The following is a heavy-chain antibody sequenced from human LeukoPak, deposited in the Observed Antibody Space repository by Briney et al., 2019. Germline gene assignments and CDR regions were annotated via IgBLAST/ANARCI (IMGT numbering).Heavy chain of an antibody. J-gene: IGHJ4*02. D-gene: IGHD1-26*01. CDR3: ARDEVGAPPIDY. CDR1: GFAFSRHW. V-gene: IGHV3-74*01. Sequence: EGSLRLSCEASGFAFSRHWMHWVRQAPGKGLVWVCNINGDGSLTGCADSVKGRFTTSRDNAKSTLFLHMTSLRAEDTAVYYCARDEVGAPPIDYWGQGALVTVSS. CDR2: INGDGSLT.